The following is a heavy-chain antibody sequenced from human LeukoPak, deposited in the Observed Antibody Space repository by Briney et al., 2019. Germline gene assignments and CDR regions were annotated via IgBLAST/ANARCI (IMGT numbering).Heavy chain of an antibody. CDR1: GGSISSSSYY. D-gene: IGHD3-9*01. J-gene: IGHJ6*03. V-gene: IGHV4-39*07. CDR3: ARNQRYFDWLSGPYYYYYYMDV. CDR2: IYYSGST. Sequence: SETLSLTCTVSGGSISSSSYYWGWIRQPPGKGLEWIGSIYYSGSTYYNPSLKSRVTISVDTSKNQFSLKLSSVTAADTAVYYCARNQRYFDWLSGPYYYYYYMDVWGKETTVTISS.